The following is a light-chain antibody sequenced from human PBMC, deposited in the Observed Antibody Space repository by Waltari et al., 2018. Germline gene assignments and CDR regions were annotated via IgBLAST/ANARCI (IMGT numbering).Light chain of an antibody. CDR1: QSVGTY. CDR2: GAS. Sequence: EIVLTQSPGTLSLSPGERDTLSCRASQSVGTYLAWYQQKPGQAPRLLIYGASNRATGIPERFSGSGSGTDFSLTISRLEPEDFAVYYCQKYVNLPATFGQGTKVEIK. J-gene: IGKJ1*01. CDR3: QKYVNLPAT. V-gene: IGKV3-20*01.